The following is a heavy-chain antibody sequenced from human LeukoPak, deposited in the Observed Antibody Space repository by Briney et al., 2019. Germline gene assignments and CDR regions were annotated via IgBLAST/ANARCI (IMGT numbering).Heavy chain of an antibody. CDR2: IYYSGST. V-gene: IGHV4-59*01. J-gene: IGHJ4*02. CDR1: GGSISSYY. CDR3: ASVEYGSGDYNFDY. Sequence: SETLSLTCTVSGGSISSYYWSWIRQPPGKGLEWIGYIYYSGSTNYNPSLKSRVTISVDTSKNQFSLKLSSVTAADTAVYYCASVEYGSGDYNFDYWGQGTLVTVSS. D-gene: IGHD3-10*01.